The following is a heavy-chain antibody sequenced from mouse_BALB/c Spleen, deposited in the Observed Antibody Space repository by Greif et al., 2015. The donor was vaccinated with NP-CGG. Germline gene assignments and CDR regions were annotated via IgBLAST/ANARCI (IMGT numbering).Heavy chain of an antibody. V-gene: IGHV1-69*01. CDR2: IDTSDSYT. D-gene: IGHD1-1*02. J-gene: IGHJ3*01. CDR1: GYTFTDYW. CDR3: ARAELFFAY. Sequence: VQLQQSGAELVMPGASVKMSCKASGYTFTDYWMHWVKQRPGQGLEWIGAIDTSDSYTSYNQKFKGKATLTVDESSSTAYMQLSSLTSEDSAVYYCARAELFFAYWGQGTLVTVSA.